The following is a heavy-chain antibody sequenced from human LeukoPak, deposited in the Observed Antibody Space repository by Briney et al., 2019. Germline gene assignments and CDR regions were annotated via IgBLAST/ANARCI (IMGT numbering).Heavy chain of an antibody. V-gene: IGHV3-33*01. CDR3: ASESRTSFDY. CDR2: IWYDGSNK. J-gene: IGHJ4*02. Sequence: GRSLTLSCAASGFTFSSYGMHWVRQAPGKGLEWVAVIWYDGSNKYYADSVKGRFTISRDNSKNTLYLQMNSLRAEDTAVYYCASESRTSFDYWGQGTLVTVSS. D-gene: IGHD2-2*01. CDR1: GFTFSSYG.